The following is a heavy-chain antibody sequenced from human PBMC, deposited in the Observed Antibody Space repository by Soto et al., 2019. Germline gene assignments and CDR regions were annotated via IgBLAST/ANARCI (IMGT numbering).Heavy chain of an antibody. CDR3: AQYYEFWSGYYKRGWFDP. CDR2: IYYSGST. V-gene: IGHV4-59*01. Sequence: TSETLSLTCTVSGGSISSYYWSWIRQPPGKGLEWIGYIYYSGSTNYNPSLKSRVTISVDTSKNQFSLKLSSVTAADTAVYYCAQYYEFWSGYYKRGWFDPWGQGTLVTVSS. J-gene: IGHJ5*02. CDR1: GGSISSYY. D-gene: IGHD3-3*01.